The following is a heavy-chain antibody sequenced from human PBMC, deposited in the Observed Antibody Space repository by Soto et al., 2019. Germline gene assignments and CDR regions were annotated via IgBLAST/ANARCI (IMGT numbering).Heavy chain of an antibody. D-gene: IGHD3-9*01. CDR2: ISSSSSYI. CDR1: GFTFSRYS. CDR3: ARDQHYDILTGPALSAFDI. V-gene: IGHV3-21*01. J-gene: IGHJ3*02. Sequence: GGSLRLSCAASGFTFSRYSMNWVRQAPGKGLEWVSSISSSSSYIYYADSVKGRFTISRDNAKNSLYLQMNSLRAEDTAVYYCARDQHYDILTGPALSAFDIWGQGTMVTVSS.